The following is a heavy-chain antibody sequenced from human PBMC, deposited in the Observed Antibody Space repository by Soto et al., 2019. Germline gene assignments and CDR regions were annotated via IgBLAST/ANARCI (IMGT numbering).Heavy chain of an antibody. CDR2: IWYDGSNK. D-gene: IGHD6-19*01. Sequence: GGSLRLSCAASGFTISSYGMHWVRQAPGKGLEWVAVIWYDGSNKYYADSVKGRFTISRDNSKNTLYLQMNSLRAEDTAVYYCARDSSGWTYYYYGMDVWGQGTTVTVSS. J-gene: IGHJ6*02. CDR1: GFTISSYG. CDR3: ARDSSGWTYYYYGMDV. V-gene: IGHV3-33*01.